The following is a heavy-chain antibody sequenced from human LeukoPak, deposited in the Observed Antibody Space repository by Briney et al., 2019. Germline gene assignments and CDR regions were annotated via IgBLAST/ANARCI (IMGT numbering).Heavy chain of an antibody. Sequence: SETLSLTCTVSGGANRSHYWNWIRQPAGKGLKWIGRIYSSGYTNDNPFLKSRITMSVDMSKNQFSLRLNSVTAADTAVYYCARGEHSVDSWGQGMLVTVSS. D-gene: IGHD1/OR15-1a*01. V-gene: IGHV4-4*07. CDR2: IYSSGYT. J-gene: IGHJ4*02. CDR3: ARGEHSVDS. CDR1: GGANRSHY.